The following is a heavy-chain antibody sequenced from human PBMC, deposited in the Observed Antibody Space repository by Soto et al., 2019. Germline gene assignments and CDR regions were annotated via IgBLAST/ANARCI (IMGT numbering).Heavy chain of an antibody. J-gene: IGHJ5*02. CDR2: IYGTGTT. Sequence: PSETLSLTCTVSDGSVSSYYWSWIRQPPGKGLEWIGYIYGTGTTNYSPSLTNRVTMSVDTSKNQFSLRLSSVTAADTAVYYCAGFSSGTYLFDLWGQGTPVTVS. CDR3: AGFSSGTYLFDL. V-gene: IGHV4-59*02. D-gene: IGHD1-26*01. CDR1: DGSVSSYY.